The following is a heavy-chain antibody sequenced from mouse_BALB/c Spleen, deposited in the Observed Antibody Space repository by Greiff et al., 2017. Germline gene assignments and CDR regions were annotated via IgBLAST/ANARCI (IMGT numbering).Heavy chain of an antibody. CDR3: ARYYYGRGGFAY. Sequence: EVQLQQSGPGLVKPSQSLSLTCTVTGYSITSDYAWNWIRQFPGNKLEWMGYISYSGSTSYNPSLKSRISITRDTSKNQFFLQLNSVTTEDTATYYCARYYYGRGGFAYWGQGTLVTVSA. V-gene: IGHV3-2*02. CDR2: ISYSGST. J-gene: IGHJ3*01. CDR1: GYSITSDYA. D-gene: IGHD1-1*01.